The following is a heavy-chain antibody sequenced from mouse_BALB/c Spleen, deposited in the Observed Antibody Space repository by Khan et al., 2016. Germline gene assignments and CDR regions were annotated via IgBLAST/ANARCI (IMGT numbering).Heavy chain of an antibody. CDR1: GFSITGFA. D-gene: IGHD2-4*01. CDR3: ASYYDYDGGFAY. V-gene: IGHV2-6-7*01. CDR2: IWGDGST. Sequence: QVQLKESGPGLVAPSQSLSITCTVSGFSITGFAVNWVRQPPGKGLEWLGVIWGDGSTDYESALKSRLSISKDNSKSQVFFKMNSLQTDDTARYYCASYYDYDGGFAYWGQGTLVTVSA. J-gene: IGHJ3*01.